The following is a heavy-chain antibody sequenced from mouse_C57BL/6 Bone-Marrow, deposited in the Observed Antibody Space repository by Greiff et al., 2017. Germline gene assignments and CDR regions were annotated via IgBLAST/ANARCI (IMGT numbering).Heavy chain of an antibody. D-gene: IGHD2-3*01. CDR1: GFTFSSYA. V-gene: IGHV5-4*03. J-gene: IGHJ4*01. CDR3: ARDGYYAMDY. CDR2: ISDGGSYT. Sequence: EVKLMESGGGLVKPGGSLKLSCAASGFTFSSYAMSWVRQTPEKRLEWVATISDGGSYTYYPDNVKGRFTISRDNAKNNLYLQMSHLKSEDTAMYCCARDGYYAMDYGGQGTSITVSA.